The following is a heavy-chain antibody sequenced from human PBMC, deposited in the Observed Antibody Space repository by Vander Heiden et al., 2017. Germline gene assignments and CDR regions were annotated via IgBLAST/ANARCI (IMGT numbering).Heavy chain of an antibody. D-gene: IGHD6-13*01. CDR3: ARVPGTK. CDR1: GFTVSKNY. Sequence: EVQLVESGGGLIQPGGSLSPSCSASGFTVSKNYMTWVRQAPGKGLEWVSVIYSGGSTYYADSVKGRFTISRDSSQNTLYLQMNGLRAEDTAVYYCARVPGTKWGQGTLVTVSS. CDR2: IYSGGST. J-gene: IGHJ4*02. V-gene: IGHV3-53*01.